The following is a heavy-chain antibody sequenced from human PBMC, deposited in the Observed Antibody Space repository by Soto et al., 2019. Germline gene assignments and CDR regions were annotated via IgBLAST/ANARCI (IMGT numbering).Heavy chain of an antibody. CDR3: ARSIVVVTAADY. CDR1: GYTFTSYA. Sequence: QVQLVQSGAEVKKPGASVKVSCKASGYTFTSYAMHWVRQAPGQRLEWRGWINAGNGNTKYSQKFQGRVTITRDTSASTAYMEVSSLRSEDTAVSYCARSIVVVTAADYWGQGTLVTVSS. D-gene: IGHD2-21*02. J-gene: IGHJ4*02. CDR2: INAGNGNT. V-gene: IGHV1-3*01.